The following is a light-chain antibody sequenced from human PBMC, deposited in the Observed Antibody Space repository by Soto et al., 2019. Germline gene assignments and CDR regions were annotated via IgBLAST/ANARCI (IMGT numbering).Light chain of an antibody. CDR2: DGN. CDR3: CSYAGHSTFV. J-gene: IGLJ1*01. CDR1: SSDVGGYNL. V-gene: IGLV2-23*03. Sequence: QSALTQPASVSGSPGQSITISCTGTSSDVGGYNLVSWYQQHPGKAPKVVIYDGNKRPSGISYRFSASKSGNTASLTISGLRTEDEADYYCCSYAGHSTFVFGSGTKV.